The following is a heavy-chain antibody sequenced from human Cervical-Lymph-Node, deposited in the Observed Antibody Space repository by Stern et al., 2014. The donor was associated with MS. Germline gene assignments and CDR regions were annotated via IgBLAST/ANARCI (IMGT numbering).Heavy chain of an antibody. CDR3: ARDNGQLVQIY. V-gene: IGHV4-31*03. CDR1: GGSLNSGGHY. CDR2: IYYSGST. J-gene: IGHJ4*02. D-gene: IGHD6-6*01. Sequence: QVQLQESGPGLVKPSQTLSLTCSVSGGSLNSGGHYWSWIRQHPGKGLEWIGYIYYSGSTYYNPSLEGRVAISMDKSKNQFSLTLTSVTAADTAVYYCARDNGQLVQIYWGQGTLVTVSS.